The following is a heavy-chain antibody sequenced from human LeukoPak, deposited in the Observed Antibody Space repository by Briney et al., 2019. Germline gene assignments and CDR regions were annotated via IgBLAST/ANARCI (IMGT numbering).Heavy chain of an antibody. CDR3: ARVSYYGSGSDY. CDR1: GFTFSSYS. Sequence: GGSLRLSCAASGFTFSSYSMNWVRQAPGKGLEWVSSISSGSSYIYYADSVKGRFTISRDNAKNSLYLQMSSLRAEDTAVYYCARVSYYGSGSDYWGQGTLVTVSS. J-gene: IGHJ4*02. V-gene: IGHV3-21*01. D-gene: IGHD3-10*01. CDR2: ISSGSSYI.